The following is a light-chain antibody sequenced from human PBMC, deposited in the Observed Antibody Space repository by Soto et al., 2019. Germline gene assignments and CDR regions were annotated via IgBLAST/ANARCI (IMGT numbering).Light chain of an antibody. V-gene: IGKV3-11*01. CDR2: DAS. CDR3: QQRSNWPIT. Sequence: EIVVTQSPATLSLSPGERATLSFRASQSVSSHLAWYQQKPGQAPRLLIYDASNRATGIPARFSGSGSGTDFTLTISSLEPEDFAVYYCQQRSNWPITFGQGTRLEI. J-gene: IGKJ5*01. CDR1: QSVSSH.